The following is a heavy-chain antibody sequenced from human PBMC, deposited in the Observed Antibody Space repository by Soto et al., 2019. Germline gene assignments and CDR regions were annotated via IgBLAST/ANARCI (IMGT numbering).Heavy chain of an antibody. Sequence: KPGGSLRLSCAASGFTFSDYYMSWIRQAPGKGLGWVSYISSSGSTIYYADSVKGRFTISRDNAKDSLYLQMNSLRAEDTAVYYCATFTNGDYLDYYYYYMDVWGKGTTVTVSS. CDR2: ISSSGSTI. J-gene: IGHJ6*03. D-gene: IGHD4-17*01. V-gene: IGHV3-11*01. CDR1: GFTFSDYY. CDR3: ATFTNGDYLDYYYYYMDV.